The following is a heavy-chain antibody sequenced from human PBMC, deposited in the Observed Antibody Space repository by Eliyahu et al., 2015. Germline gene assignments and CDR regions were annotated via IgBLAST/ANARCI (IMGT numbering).Heavy chain of an antibody. D-gene: IGHD1-26*01. V-gene: IGHV3-21*01. Sequence: EVQLVESGGGLVKSGGSLXLSXAASGXXFSXISMNGVRQAXGRGLEWVSSISSNSEYLIYADSVKGRFTVSRDNAKNSLYLQMNSLRAEDSAVYYCARGETVGPTAGFDFWGQGTLVTVSS. CDR1: GXXFSXIS. J-gene: IGHJ4*02. CDR3: ARGETVGPTAGFDF. CDR2: ISSNSEYL.